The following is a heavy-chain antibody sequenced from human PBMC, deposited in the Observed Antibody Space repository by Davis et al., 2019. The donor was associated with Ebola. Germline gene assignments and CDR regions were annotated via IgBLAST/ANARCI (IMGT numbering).Heavy chain of an antibody. V-gene: IGHV1-18*01. CDR3: ARAIWGSGADY. D-gene: IGHD3-16*01. CDR1: GYTFTSYG. CDR2: ITAYNGNT. Sequence: ASVKVSCKASGYTFTSYGLSWVRQAPGQGLEWMGWITAYNGNTNYAQKLQGRVTMTTDTSTSTAYMELRSLRSDDTAVYHCARAIWGSGADYWGQGTLVTVSS. J-gene: IGHJ4*02.